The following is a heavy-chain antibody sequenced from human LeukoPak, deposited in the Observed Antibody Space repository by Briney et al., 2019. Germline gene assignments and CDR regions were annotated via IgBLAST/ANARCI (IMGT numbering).Heavy chain of an antibody. CDR2: IYPGDSDT. CDR3: ARIKDYDFWSGYYRPHYFDY. CDR1: GYSFTNYW. Sequence: GEPLKISCKGSGYSFTNYWIGWVRQMPGKGLEWMGIIYPGDSDTRYSPSFQGQVTISADKSISTAYLQWSSLKASDTAMYYCARIKDYDFWSGYYRPHYFDYWGQGTLVTVSS. V-gene: IGHV5-51*01. J-gene: IGHJ4*02. D-gene: IGHD3-3*01.